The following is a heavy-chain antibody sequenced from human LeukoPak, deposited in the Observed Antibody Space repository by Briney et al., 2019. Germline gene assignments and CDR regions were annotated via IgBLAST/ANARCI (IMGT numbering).Heavy chain of an antibody. V-gene: IGHV5-51*01. D-gene: IGHD1-26*01. CDR3: VRRMYSGSYYFDY. CDR1: GYTFTNYY. Sequence: GESLKISCNGSGYTFTNYYIAWVRQLPGKGLEWMGIIYPGDSDTRYSPSFQGQVTISADKSISTAYLQWSSLKASDTAMYYCVRRMYSGSYYFDYWGQGTLVTVSS. J-gene: IGHJ4*02. CDR2: IYPGDSDT.